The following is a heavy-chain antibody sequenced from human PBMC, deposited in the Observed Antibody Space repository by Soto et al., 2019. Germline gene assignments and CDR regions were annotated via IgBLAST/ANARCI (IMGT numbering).Heavy chain of an antibody. CDR1: GFTFSSYG. CDR3: AKVPHFSSSLDY. CDR2: ISYDGSNK. J-gene: IGHJ4*02. Sequence: PGGSLRHCCAAAGFTFSSYGMRLVRQAPGKGLEWVAVISYDGSNKYYADSVKGRFTISRDNSKNTLYLQMNSLRAEDTAVYYCAKVPHFSSSLDYWGQGTLVTVSS. D-gene: IGHD6-6*01. V-gene: IGHV3-30*18.